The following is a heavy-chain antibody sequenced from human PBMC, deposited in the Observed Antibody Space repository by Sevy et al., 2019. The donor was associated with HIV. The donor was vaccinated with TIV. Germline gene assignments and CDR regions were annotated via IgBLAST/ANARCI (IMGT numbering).Heavy chain of an antibody. CDR2: ISAYNGNT. CDR1: GYTFTSYG. CDR3: ARASGYSYGYVSIDFDY. D-gene: IGHD5-18*01. V-gene: IGHV1-18*04. J-gene: IGHJ4*02. Sequence: ASVKVSCKASGYTFTSYGISWVRQAPGQGLEWMGWISAYNGNTNYAQKLQGRVTMTTDTSTSTAYMELRSLRSDDTAVYYCARASGYSYGYVSIDFDYWGQGTLVTVSS.